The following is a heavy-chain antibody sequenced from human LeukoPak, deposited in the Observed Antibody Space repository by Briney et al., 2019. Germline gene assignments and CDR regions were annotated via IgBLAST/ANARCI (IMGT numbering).Heavy chain of an antibody. CDR2: ISGSGGST. V-gene: IGHV3-23*01. D-gene: IGHD3-10*01. CDR3: ARSGRFGDPTLDY. Sequence: GGSLRLSCAASGFTFSSYAMSWVRQAPGKGLEWVSAISGSGGSTYYADSVKGRFTISRDISKNTLYLQMNSLRAEDTAVYYCARSGRFGDPTLDYWGQGTLVTVSS. CDR1: GFTFSSYA. J-gene: IGHJ4*02.